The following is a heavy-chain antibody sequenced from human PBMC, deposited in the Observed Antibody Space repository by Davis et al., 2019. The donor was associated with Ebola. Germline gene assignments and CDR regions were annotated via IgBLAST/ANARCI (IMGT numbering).Heavy chain of an antibody. V-gene: IGHV3-15*01. Sequence: GESLKISCVASGFTLNNAWMSWVRQAPGKGLEWVGLIKSKTDGGTTDYAAPVKGRLAMSRDDSKNTLYLQMNSLKIEDTAVYYCTTLSTVTTMYFDLWGRGTLVTVSS. CDR2: IKSKTDGGTT. D-gene: IGHD4-17*01. CDR1: GFTLNNAW. J-gene: IGHJ2*01. CDR3: TTLSTVTTMYFDL.